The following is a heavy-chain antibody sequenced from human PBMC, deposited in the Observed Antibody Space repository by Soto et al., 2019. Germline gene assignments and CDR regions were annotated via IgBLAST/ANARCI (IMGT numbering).Heavy chain of an antibody. J-gene: IGHJ4*02. CDR2: ISGSGGST. D-gene: IGHD3-22*01. V-gene: IGHV3-23*01. CDR1: RFTFGTYA. CDR3: AKGEAYYYDTSAYFAY. Sequence: GGSLRLSCAASRFTFGTYAMNWVRQAPRKGLEWISAISGSGGSTHYADSLKGRFTISRDNSKNTLYLQMNSLRAEDTAVYYCAKGEAYYYDTSAYFAYWGQGTLVTVSS.